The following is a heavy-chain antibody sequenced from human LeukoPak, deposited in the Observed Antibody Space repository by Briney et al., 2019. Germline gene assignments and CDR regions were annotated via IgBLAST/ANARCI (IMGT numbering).Heavy chain of an antibody. CDR1: GFTFSDYY. V-gene: IGHV3-23*01. J-gene: IGHJ4*02. CDR2: ISGSGGST. D-gene: IGHD6-19*01. Sequence: GGSLRLSCAASGFTFSDYYMSWVRQAPGKGLEWVSAISGSGGSTYYADSVKGRFTISRDNSKNTLYLQMNSLRAEDTAVYYCAKAPQQWLVGAFDYWGQGTLVTVSS. CDR3: AKAPQQWLVGAFDY.